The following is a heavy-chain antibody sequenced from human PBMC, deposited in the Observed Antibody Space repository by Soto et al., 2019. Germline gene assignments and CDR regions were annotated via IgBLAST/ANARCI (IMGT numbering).Heavy chain of an antibody. J-gene: IGHJ1*01. Sequence: EVQLLESGGGLVQPGGSLRLSCAASGFTFSNYAMSWVRQAPGKGPEWVSTISKSGSRTYDVDSVKGRFTISRDNSKNTLFLQMNSLRVEDTGIYYWAKECDATGGDVEYFQNWGQGTLVTVSS. CDR2: ISKSGSRT. D-gene: IGHD1-26*01. CDR3: AKECDATGGDVEYFQN. CDR1: GFTFSNYA. V-gene: IGHV3-23*05.